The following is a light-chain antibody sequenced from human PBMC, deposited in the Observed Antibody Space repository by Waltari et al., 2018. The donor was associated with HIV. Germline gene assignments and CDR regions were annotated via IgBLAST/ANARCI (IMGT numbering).Light chain of an antibody. Sequence: QSALTQPASVSGSPGQSITISCSGTSTDIDISKFDSWYRQFPGKAPQLLISDVYSPPVGTPRRSSGSTSGSAASLTISALQTDDEADYYCSSYTRSHTLVFGGGTKLTVL. CDR1: STDIDISKF. CDR2: DVY. J-gene: IGLJ2*01. V-gene: IGLV2-14*01. CDR3: SSYTRSHTLV.